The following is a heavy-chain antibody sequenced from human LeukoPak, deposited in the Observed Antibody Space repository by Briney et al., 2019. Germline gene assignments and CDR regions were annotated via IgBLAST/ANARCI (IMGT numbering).Heavy chain of an antibody. Sequence: PPESLSLTCAVYGGSLSGFSWSCIRQPPGRGREWIGEINTSGSTKYNPSVKSRITISVDTSRNQCSLKLSSVTAADTAVYYCARGYGSGDSGIHYYYGMDVWGQGTTVTVSS. CDR1: GGSLSGFS. CDR3: ARGYGSGDSGIHYYYGMDV. D-gene: IGHD2-15*01. V-gene: IGHV4-34*01. J-gene: IGHJ6*02. CDR2: INTSGST.